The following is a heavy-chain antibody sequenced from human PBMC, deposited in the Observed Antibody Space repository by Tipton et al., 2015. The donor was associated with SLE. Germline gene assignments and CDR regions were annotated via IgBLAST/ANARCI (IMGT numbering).Heavy chain of an antibody. V-gene: IGHV3-21*01. CDR1: GFTFSSYS. D-gene: IGHD6-13*01. CDR3: ARVRTGGSSWYVPLDY. Sequence: GSLRLSCAASGFTFSSYSMNWVRQAPGKGLEWVSSISSSSSYIYYADSVKGRFTISRDNSKNTLYLQMNSLRAEDTAVYYCARVRTGGSSWYVPLDYWGQGTLVTVSS. J-gene: IGHJ4*02. CDR2: ISSSSSYI.